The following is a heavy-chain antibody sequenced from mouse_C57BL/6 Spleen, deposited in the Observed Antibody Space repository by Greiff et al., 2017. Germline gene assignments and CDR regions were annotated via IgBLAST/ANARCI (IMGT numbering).Heavy chain of an antibody. V-gene: IGHV5-17*01. J-gene: IGHJ2*01. Sequence: EVKLVESGGGLVKPGGSLKLSCAASGFTFSDYGMHWVRQAPEQGLEWVAYIRTGSSTIYYADTVKGRFTISRDNATNTRFLQMTSLRSEDTAMYYCAREWDVGYWGQGTTLTVSS. CDR3: AREWDVGY. CDR2: IRTGSSTI. D-gene: IGHD4-1*01. CDR1: GFTFSDYG.